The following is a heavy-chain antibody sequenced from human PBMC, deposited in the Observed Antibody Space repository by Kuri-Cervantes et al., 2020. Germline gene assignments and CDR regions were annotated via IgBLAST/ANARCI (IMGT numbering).Heavy chain of an antibody. Sequence: GESLKISCVASGFTFSSYAMSWARQAPGKGLEWVSVLTGNGDDTLYAESVTGRFTVSRDNSKSTLYLQMNSLRVEDTAVYFCAKGGGERCSGDCSSRVLMSWGQGTLVTVSS. D-gene: IGHD2-21*02. J-gene: IGHJ4*02. CDR3: AKGGGERCSGDCSSRVLMS. V-gene: IGHV3-23*01. CDR1: GFTFSSYA. CDR2: LTGNGDDT.